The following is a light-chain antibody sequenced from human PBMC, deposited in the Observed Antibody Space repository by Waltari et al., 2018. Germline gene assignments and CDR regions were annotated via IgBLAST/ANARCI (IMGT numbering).Light chain of an antibody. CDR2: EGS. Sequence: QSALTQPASVSGSPGQSITISCSGTSSYVGKYNFVSWFQQHPGTAPKPLIYEGSKRPSGVSNRFSGSKSGNTASLKISGLQAEDEADYYCCSYAGNRWVFGGGTKLTVL. CDR3: CSYAGNRWV. J-gene: IGLJ3*02. CDR1: SSYVGKYNF. V-gene: IGLV2-23*01.